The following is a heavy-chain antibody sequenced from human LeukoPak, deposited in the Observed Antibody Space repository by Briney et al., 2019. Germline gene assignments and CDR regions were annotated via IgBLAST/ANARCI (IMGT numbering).Heavy chain of an antibody. V-gene: IGHV4-59*11. CDR1: GXSISNHY. J-gene: IGHJ4*02. CDR2: IFYSGNT. CDR3: ARDRGEGIVGTFDY. Sequence: SETLSLTFTVSGXSISNHYWGWIRQPPGKGLVWIGYIFYSGNTHYNPSLKSRVTMSVDTSKNQFSLRLSSVTPADTAVYYCARDRGEGIVGTFDYWGQGNLVTVSS. D-gene: IGHD1-26*01.